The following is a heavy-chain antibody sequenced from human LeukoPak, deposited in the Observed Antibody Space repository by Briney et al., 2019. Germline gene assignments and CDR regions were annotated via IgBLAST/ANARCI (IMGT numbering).Heavy chain of an antibody. Sequence: GGSLRLSCAASGFTFSSYGMHWVRQAPGKGLEWVAVISSDGSNKYYADSVKGRFTISRDNSKNTLYLQMNSLRAEDTAVYYCAKDPVGVSGSPLPLDYWGQGTLVTVSS. CDR3: AKDPVGVSGSPLPLDY. D-gene: IGHD1-26*01. CDR2: ISSDGSNK. J-gene: IGHJ4*02. CDR1: GFTFSSYG. V-gene: IGHV3-30*18.